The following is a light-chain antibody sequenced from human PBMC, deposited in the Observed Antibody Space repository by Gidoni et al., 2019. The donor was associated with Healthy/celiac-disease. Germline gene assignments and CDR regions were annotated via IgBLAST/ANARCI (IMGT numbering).Light chain of an antibody. CDR2: GAS. J-gene: IGKJ2*01. V-gene: IGKV3-15*01. CDR3: QQYNNWPPYT. Sequence: EIVLTQSPATLSVSPGESATLSCRASQSVSSNLAWYQQKPGQAPRLLIYGASTRATGIPARFSGSGAGTEFTITISSLQYEDFAVYYCQQYNNWPPYTFGQGTKLEIK. CDR1: QSVSSN.